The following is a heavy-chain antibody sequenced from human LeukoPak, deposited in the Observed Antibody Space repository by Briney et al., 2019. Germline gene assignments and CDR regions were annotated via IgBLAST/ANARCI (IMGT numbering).Heavy chain of an antibody. D-gene: IGHD5-18*01. Sequence: SETLSLTCTVSGDTIRSYYWSWIRQPAGKGLEWIGRMYTGGSTNYNPSLKSRVTMSGDTSKNQVSLRLTSVTAADTAVYYCARDLAAMVLWGQGTLVTVSS. CDR1: GDTIRSYY. CDR2: MYTGGST. J-gene: IGHJ4*02. CDR3: ARDLAAMVL. V-gene: IGHV4-4*07.